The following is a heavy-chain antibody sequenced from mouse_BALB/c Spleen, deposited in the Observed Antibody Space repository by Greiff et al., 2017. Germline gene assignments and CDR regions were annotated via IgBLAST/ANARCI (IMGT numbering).Heavy chain of an antibody. CDR1: GYTFSSYA. D-gene: IGHD1-1*01. CDR3: ARSYYGSSSDSYLDY. J-gene: IGHJ2*01. Sequence: EVLLVQSGAGLVKPGGSLKLSCAASGYTFSSYAMSWVRQSPEQRLEWVGEICTGGGDTNYPDTVTGRVTLSRDNATSTPYLEISSLRSEDTAMYYCARSYYGSSSDSYLDYWGQGTTLTVSS. CDR2: ICTGGGDT. V-gene: IGHV5-9-4*01.